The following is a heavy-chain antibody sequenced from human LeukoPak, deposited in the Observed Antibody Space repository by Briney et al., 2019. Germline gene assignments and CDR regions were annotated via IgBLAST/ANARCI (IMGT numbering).Heavy chain of an antibody. Sequence: GGSLRLSCAASGFTFSYYWMSWVRQAPGKGLEWVANIKQDGTDKYYVDSVRGRFSISRDNSKNSLYLQMNSLRADDTAVYYCARVITVYNVYEEVAEYFQYWGQGTLVTVSS. CDR1: GFTFSYYW. CDR3: ARVITVYNVYEEVAEYFQY. J-gene: IGHJ1*01. V-gene: IGHV3-7*01. CDR2: IKQDGTDK. D-gene: IGHD5/OR15-5a*01.